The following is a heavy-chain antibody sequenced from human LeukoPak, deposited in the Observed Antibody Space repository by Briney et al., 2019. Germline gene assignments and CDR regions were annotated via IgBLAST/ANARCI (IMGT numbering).Heavy chain of an antibody. V-gene: IGHV1-18*01. CDR3: ARAGYCSSTSCVVKDGYYYYGMDV. CDR2: ISAYNGNT. D-gene: IGHD2-2*01. J-gene: IGHJ6*02. CDR1: GYTFTSYG. Sequence: ASVKVSCKASGYTFTSYGISWVRQAPGQGLEWMGWISAYNGNTNYAHKLQGRVTMTTDTSTSTAYMELRSLRSDDTAVYYCARAGYCSSTSCVVKDGYYYYGMDVWGQGTTVTVSS.